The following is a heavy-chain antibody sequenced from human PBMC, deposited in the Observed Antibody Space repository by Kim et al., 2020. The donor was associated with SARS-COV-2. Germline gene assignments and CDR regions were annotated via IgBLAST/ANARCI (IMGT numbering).Heavy chain of an antibody. V-gene: IGHV3-48*03. CDR2: ISSSGSTI. J-gene: IGHJ5*02. Sequence: GGSLRLSCAASGFTFSSYEMNWVRQAPGKGLEWVSYISSSGSTIYYADSVKGRFTISRDNAKNSLYLQMNSLRAEDTAVYYCARGPGSSSWYFSQGNWFDPWGQGTLVTVSS. CDR3: ARGPGSSSWYFSQGNWFDP. CDR1: GFTFSSYE. D-gene: IGHD6-13*01.